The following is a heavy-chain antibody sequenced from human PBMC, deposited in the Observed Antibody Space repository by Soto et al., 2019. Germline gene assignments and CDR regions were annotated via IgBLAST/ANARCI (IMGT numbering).Heavy chain of an antibody. D-gene: IGHD2-2*01. CDR2: IYHSGGT. CDR1: GYSISSGYY. J-gene: IGHJ5*02. V-gene: IGHV4-38-2*01. Sequence: SETLSLTCAVSGYSISSGYYWGWIRQPPGKGLEWIGSIYHSGGTYYNPSLKSRVTISVDTSKNQFSLELSSVTAADTAVYYCASAGVVVPAAMVWFDPWGQGTLVTVSS. CDR3: ASAGVVVPAAMVWFDP.